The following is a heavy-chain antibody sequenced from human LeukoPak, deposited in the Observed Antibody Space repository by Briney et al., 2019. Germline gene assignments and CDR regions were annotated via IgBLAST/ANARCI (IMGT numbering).Heavy chain of an antibody. D-gene: IGHD1-26*01. Sequence: GGSLRLSCAASGFTFSNYDMHWVRQAPGKGLVWVSRINSDGSTTSYADSVKGRFTISRDNAKNTLYLQMNSLRAEDTAVYYCVRRGASTGAFDIWGQGTMVTVS. CDR3: VRRGASTGAFDI. V-gene: IGHV3-74*01. CDR2: INSDGSTT. CDR1: GFTFSNYD. J-gene: IGHJ3*02.